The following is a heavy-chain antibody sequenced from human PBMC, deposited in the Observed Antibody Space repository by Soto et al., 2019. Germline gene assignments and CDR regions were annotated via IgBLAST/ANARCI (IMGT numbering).Heavy chain of an antibody. CDR3: ARDGWSGSYPNYYYYYRGE. V-gene: IGHV3-64*01. Sequence: GGSLRLSCAASGFTFSSYAMLWVRQAPGQGLEYVSAISSTGGSTYYANSVKGRFTISRDNSKDTLYLQMGSRRAEDKAVYYCARDGWSGSYPNYYYYYRGEWGKGTTVT. CDR1: GFTFSSYA. D-gene: IGHD1-26*01. J-gene: IGHJ6*03. CDR2: ISSTGGST.